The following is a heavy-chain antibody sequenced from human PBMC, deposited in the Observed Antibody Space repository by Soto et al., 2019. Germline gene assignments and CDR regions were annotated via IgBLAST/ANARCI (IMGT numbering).Heavy chain of an antibody. CDR2: IRSKANNYAT. Sequence: EVQLVESGGGLVQPGGSLKLSCAASGLTFSGSAMHWVRQASGKGLEWVGRIRSKANNYATAYAASVKGRFTISRDDSTNTAYLQMNSLKTEDTAVYYCMSLGVVIATAPYLDVWGKGTTVTVSS. D-gene: IGHD2-21*01. CDR3: MSLGVVIATAPYLDV. J-gene: IGHJ6*03. V-gene: IGHV3-73*01. CDR1: GLTFSGSA.